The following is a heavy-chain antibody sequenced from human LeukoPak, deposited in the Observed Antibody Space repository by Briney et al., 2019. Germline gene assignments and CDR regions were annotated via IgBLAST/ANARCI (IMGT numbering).Heavy chain of an antibody. J-gene: IGHJ5*02. Sequence: SETLSLTCTVSGGSISSYYWSWIRQPPGKGLEWIGYIYYSGSTNYNPSLKSRVTISVDTSKNQFSLKLSSVTAADTAVYYCASSYSSSWYAWFDPWGQGTLVTVSS. CDR2: IYYSGST. CDR1: GGSISSYY. V-gene: IGHV4-59*01. CDR3: ASSYSSSWYAWFDP. D-gene: IGHD6-13*01.